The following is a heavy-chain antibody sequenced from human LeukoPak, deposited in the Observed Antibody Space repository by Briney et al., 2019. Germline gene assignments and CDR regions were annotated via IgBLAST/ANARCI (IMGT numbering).Heavy chain of an antibody. Sequence: GASVKVSCKASGGTFSSYAISWVRQAPGQGLEWMGGIIPIFGTANYAQKFQGRVTITTDESTSTAYMELSSLRSEDTAVYYCATSYVDTAMVFPFDYWGQGTLVTVSS. CDR3: ATSYVDTAMVFPFDY. D-gene: IGHD5-18*01. J-gene: IGHJ4*02. CDR2: IIPIFGTA. V-gene: IGHV1-69*05. CDR1: GGTFSSYA.